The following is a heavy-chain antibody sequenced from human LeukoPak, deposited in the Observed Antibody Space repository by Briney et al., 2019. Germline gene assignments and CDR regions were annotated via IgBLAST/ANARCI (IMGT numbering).Heavy chain of an antibody. D-gene: IGHD2-2*01. Sequence: PSETLSLTCTVSGGSISSGTYHWGWIRQPPGKGLEWIGEINHSGSTNYNPSLKSRVTISVDTSKNQFSLKLSSVTAADTAVYYCARVPRLYCSSTSCYEFTFSWSGMDVWGQGTTVTVSS. CDR2: INHSGST. CDR1: GGSISSGTYH. V-gene: IGHV4-39*07. CDR3: ARVPRLYCSSTSCYEFTFSWSGMDV. J-gene: IGHJ6*02.